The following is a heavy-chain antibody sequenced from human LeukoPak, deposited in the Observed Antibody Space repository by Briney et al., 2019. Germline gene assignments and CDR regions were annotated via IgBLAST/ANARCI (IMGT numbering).Heavy chain of an antibody. CDR1: GFTFSSYW. CDR2: INSDGSST. Sequence: TGGSLRLSCAASGFTFSSYWMHWVRHAPGKGLVWVSRINSDGSSTSYADSVKGRFTISRDNAKNTLYLQMNSLRAEDTAVYYCARVSHCSGGSCYSGGSDYWGQGTLVTVSS. J-gene: IGHJ4*02. D-gene: IGHD2-15*01. CDR3: ARVSHCSGGSCYSGGSDY. V-gene: IGHV3-74*01.